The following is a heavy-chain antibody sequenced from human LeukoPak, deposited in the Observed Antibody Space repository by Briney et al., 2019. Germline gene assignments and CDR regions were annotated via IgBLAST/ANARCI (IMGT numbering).Heavy chain of an antibody. J-gene: IGHJ6*02. CDR3: ARGAAAGSEYYYYGMDV. CDR2: ISSSGSTI. V-gene: IGHV3-11*01. CDR1: GFTFSDYY. Sequence: GGSLRLSCAASGFTFSDYYMSWIRQAPGKGLEWVSYISSSGSTIYYADSVKGRFTISRDNAKNSLYLQMNSLRAEDTAVYYCARGAAAGSEYYYYGMDVWGQGTTVTVSS. D-gene: IGHD6-13*01.